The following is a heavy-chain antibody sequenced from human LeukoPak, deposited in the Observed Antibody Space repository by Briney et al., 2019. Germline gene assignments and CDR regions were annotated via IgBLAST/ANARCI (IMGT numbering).Heavy chain of an antibody. D-gene: IGHD5-24*01. CDR1: GGTFSSYA. CDR2: IIPFFGTA. J-gene: IGHJ4*02. V-gene: IGHV1-69*13. CDR3: AGDRLMATSLYFDY. Sequence: SVKVSCKASGGTFSSYAISWVRQAPGQGLEWMGGIIPFFGTANYAQKFQGRVTITADESTSTASMELSSRRYEETAVYYCAGDRLMATSLYFDYWGQGTLVTVSS.